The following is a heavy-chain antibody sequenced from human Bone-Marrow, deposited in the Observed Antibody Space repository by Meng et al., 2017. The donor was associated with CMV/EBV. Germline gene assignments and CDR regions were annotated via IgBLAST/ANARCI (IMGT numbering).Heavy chain of an antibody. D-gene: IGHD3-3*01. CDR2: ISSSGSTI. CDR3: TSRVVIIPDNWFDP. CDR1: GFTFSDYY. V-gene: IGHV3-11*01. Sequence: GESLKISCAASGFTFSDYYMSWIRQAPGKGLEWVSYISSSGSTIYYADSVKGRFTISRDNAKNSLYLQMNSLRAEDTAVYYCTSRVVIIPDNWFDPWGQGTLVTVSS. J-gene: IGHJ5*02.